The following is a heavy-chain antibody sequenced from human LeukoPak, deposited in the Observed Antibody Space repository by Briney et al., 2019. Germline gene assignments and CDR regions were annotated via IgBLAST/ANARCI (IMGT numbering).Heavy chain of an antibody. CDR1: GFTLSTYW. Sequence: RPGGSLRLSCAASGFTLSTYWMHWVRKTPGKGLVWVSRINTDGSSTTYADSVKGRFTVSRDNAKNTLYLQMNSLRAVDTAVYYCAREREYSGFYWGQGTLVTVSS. D-gene: IGHD5-12*01. CDR3: AREREYSGFY. CDR2: INTDGSST. V-gene: IGHV3-74*01. J-gene: IGHJ4*02.